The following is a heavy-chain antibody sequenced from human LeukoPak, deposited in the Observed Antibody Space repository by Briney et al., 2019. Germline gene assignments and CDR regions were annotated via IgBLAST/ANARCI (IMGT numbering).Heavy chain of an antibody. Sequence: GGSLRLCCSAPGFTFSTYGRNSVRQAPGKGLERVSRLSRRGDIKYYADSVKGRFTISRDNSKNTVYLQMNNVRAEDTAVYYCAKDGAWLRFDDWGEGTLVTVSS. V-gene: IGHV3-23*01. J-gene: IGHJ4*02. CDR3: AKDGAWLRFDD. CDR2: LSRRGDIK. CDR1: GFTFSTYG. D-gene: IGHD5-12*01.